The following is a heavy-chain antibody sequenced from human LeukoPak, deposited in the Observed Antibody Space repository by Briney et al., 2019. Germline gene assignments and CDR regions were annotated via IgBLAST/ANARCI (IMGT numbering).Heavy chain of an antibody. Sequence: GGSLRLSCAASGFTFSSYSTNWVRQAPGKGLEWVSSISSSSSYIYYADSVKGRFTISRDNAKNSLYLQMNGLRAEDTAVYYCARDQQRFLEWLPSDYYYYYMDVWGKGTTVTVSS. CDR2: ISSSSSYI. CDR3: ARDQQRFLEWLPSDYYYYYMDV. J-gene: IGHJ6*03. CDR1: GFTFSSYS. V-gene: IGHV3-21*01. D-gene: IGHD3-3*01.